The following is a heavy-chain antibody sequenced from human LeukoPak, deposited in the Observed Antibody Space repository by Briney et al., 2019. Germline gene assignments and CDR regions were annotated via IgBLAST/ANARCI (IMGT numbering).Heavy chain of an antibody. J-gene: IGHJ4*02. Sequence: PSETLSLTCSVSGASISGGTYYWGWIRQPPGKGLEWIGSIYYTGSTYDNPSLKSRVTISVDTSKNQFSLKLSSVTAADTAVYYCTRRGGSGRAFDYWGQGTLVTVSS. V-gene: IGHV4-39*01. CDR3: TRRGGSGRAFDY. D-gene: IGHD1-26*01. CDR1: GASISGGTYY. CDR2: IYYTGST.